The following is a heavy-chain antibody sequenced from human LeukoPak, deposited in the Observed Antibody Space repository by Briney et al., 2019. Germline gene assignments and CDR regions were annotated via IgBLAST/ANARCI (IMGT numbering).Heavy chain of an antibody. J-gene: IGHJ4*02. CDR1: GYTFTSYY. V-gene: IGHV1-46*01. CDR3: ARVLSGFGSTDFDH. CDR2: INPSGGST. Sequence: GASVKVSCKASGYTFTSYYMHWVRQAPGQGLEWMGIINPSGGSTIYAQKFQGRLTMTRDTSTSTVYMVVSSLTSEDTAVYYCARVLSGFGSTDFDHWGQGTLVTVSS. D-gene: IGHD2-8*01.